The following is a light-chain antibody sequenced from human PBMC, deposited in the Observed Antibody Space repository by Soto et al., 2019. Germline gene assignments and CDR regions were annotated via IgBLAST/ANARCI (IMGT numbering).Light chain of an antibody. V-gene: IGKV3-11*01. CDR1: QSVSSY. CDR3: QQRSNWPPRYT. J-gene: IGKJ2*01. Sequence: DIVLTQSPATLSLSPGERATLSCRASQSVSSYLAWYQQKPGQAPTLLIYDASNRATGIPARFSGSGSGTDFTLTISSLEPEDFAVYCCQQRSNWPPRYTFGQGTKLAIK. CDR2: DAS.